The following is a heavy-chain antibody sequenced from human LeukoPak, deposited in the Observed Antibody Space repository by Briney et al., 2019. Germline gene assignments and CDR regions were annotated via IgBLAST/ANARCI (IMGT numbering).Heavy chain of an antibody. D-gene: IGHD1-26*01. CDR3: AKSHLPNTYSGTYYCDY. CDR2: IRYDETKT. J-gene: IGHJ4*02. Sequence: GGSLRLSCAASGFTFSYYGMHWVRQAPGKGLEWVAFIRYDETKTYFGDSVKGRFSISRDNTKNTVYLQMNSLRAEDTAMYYCAKSHLPNTYSGTYYCDYWGQGTLVTVSS. V-gene: IGHV3-30*02. CDR1: GFTFSYYG.